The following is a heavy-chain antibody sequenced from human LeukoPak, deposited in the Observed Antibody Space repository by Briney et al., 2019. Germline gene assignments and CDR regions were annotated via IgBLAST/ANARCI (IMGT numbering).Heavy chain of an antibody. CDR3: ARGLRYFDWLLSYYYYYMDV. CDR1: GGSISSFY. J-gene: IGHJ6*03. Sequence: SETLSLTCTVSGGSISSFYWSWIRQPAGKGLEWIGRIYTSGSTNYNPSLKSRITMSVDTSKNLFSLKLSSVTAADTAVYYCARGLRYFDWLLSYYYYYMDVWGKGTTVTVSS. V-gene: IGHV4-4*07. D-gene: IGHD3-9*01. CDR2: IYTSGST.